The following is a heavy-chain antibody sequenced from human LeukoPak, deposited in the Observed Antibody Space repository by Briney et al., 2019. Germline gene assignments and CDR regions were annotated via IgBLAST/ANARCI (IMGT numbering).Heavy chain of an antibody. CDR2: INHSGST. V-gene: IGHV4-34*01. J-gene: IGHJ6*03. CDR3: ARRGIVVVPAGPLYYYYYYMDV. D-gene: IGHD2-2*01. CDR1: GGSFSGYY. Sequence: PSETLSLTCAVYGGSFSGYYWSWIRQPPGKGLEWIGEINHSGSTNYNPSLKSRVTISVDTSKDQFSLKLSSVTAADTAVYYCARRGIVVVPAGPLYYYYYYMDVWGKGTTVTISS.